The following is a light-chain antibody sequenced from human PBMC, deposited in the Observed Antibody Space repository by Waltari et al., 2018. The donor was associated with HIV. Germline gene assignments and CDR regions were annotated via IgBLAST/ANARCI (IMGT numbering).Light chain of an antibody. Sequence: HSVLTQPASMSGSLGPSITISCLGSRNDVGGFNYVSWYQQSPDKAPRLVIYDVSNRPSGVSGRFSGSKSGSAASLTISGLQPEDEADYYCCSYSSSGTVLFGGGTRLTVL. J-gene: IGLJ2*01. CDR3: CSYSSSGTVL. CDR1: RNDVGGFNY. V-gene: IGLV2-14*03. CDR2: DVS.